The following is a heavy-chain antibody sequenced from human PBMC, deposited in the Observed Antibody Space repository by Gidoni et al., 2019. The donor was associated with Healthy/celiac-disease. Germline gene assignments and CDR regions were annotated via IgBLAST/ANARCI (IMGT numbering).Heavy chain of an antibody. CDR1: GFTFSSYV. D-gene: IGHD2-8*01. CDR2: ISYDGSNK. Sequence: QVQLVESGGGVVQHGRSLRLYCAASGFTFSSYVMHWVRPAPGKGLEWVAVISYDGSNKYYADSLKGRFTNSRDNSKNTLYLQMNSLRAEDTAVYYCAKAFSSTSGKPEYCTNGVCYTGDWYFDLWGRGTLVTVSS. J-gene: IGHJ2*01. V-gene: IGHV3-30*18. CDR3: AKAFSSTSGKPEYCTNGVCYTGDWYFDL.